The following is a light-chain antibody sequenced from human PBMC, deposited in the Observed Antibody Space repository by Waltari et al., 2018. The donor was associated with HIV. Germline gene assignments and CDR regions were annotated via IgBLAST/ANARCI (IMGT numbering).Light chain of an antibody. V-gene: IGLV2-11*01. CDR3: CSYAGSSFYV. Sequence: QSALAQPRSVSGSPGQSVTIPCTGTSSDIGIYHYVSCYQQHPGQAPKLLIFDVTKRPSGVPNRFSGSKSGNTASLTISGLQAEDEADYYCCSYAGSSFYVFGTATEVTVL. CDR1: SSDIGIYHY. J-gene: IGLJ1*01. CDR2: DVT.